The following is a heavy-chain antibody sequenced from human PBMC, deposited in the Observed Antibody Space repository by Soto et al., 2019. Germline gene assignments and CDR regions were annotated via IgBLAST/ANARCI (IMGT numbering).Heavy chain of an antibody. CDR3: ARMKFIRLGSTFDF. CDR2: IRNRANRYIT. V-gene: IGHV3-72*01. CDR1: GFTFTDYY. D-gene: IGHD2-2*01. Sequence: PGGTLRLSCAASGFTFTDYYMDWVRQAPGKGLEWVGRIRNRANRYITEYAASVKGRFTISRDDSKNSAFLQMDSLKTDVTAVYYCARMKFIRLGSTFDFWGQGTLVTVSS. J-gene: IGHJ5*01.